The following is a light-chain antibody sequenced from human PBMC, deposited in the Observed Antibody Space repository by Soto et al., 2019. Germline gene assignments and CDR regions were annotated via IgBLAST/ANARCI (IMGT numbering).Light chain of an antibody. CDR2: GAS. Sequence: EIVLTQAPGTLSLSPGERATLSCRASQSVNSNYLAWYQQKPGQAPRLLIYGASSRATGIPDRFSGSGSGTDFTLTISRLEPEDFAVYYCQQYGSYRTFGQGTKVDIK. CDR1: QSVNSNY. J-gene: IGKJ1*01. V-gene: IGKV3-20*01. CDR3: QQYGSYRT.